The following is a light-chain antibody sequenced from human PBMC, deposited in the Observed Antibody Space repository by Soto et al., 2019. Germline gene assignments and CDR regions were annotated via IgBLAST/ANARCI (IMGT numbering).Light chain of an antibody. CDR3: ASYTGNNAWL. CDR2: EAI. J-gene: IGLJ2*01. Sequence: QSALTQPASVSGSPGQSITISCTGTSSDVGAYNFVSWHQQHPGKAPKLILFEAINRLSGISNRFSGSKSDTTASLTISGLQTDDEGDYYCASYTGNNAWLFGGGTKVTVL. V-gene: IGLV2-14*01. CDR1: SSDVGAYNF.